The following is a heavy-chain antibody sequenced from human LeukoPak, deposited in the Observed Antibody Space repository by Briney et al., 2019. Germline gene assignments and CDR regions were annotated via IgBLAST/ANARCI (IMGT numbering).Heavy chain of an antibody. J-gene: IGHJ3*01. D-gene: IGHD2-15*01. V-gene: IGHV3-21*01. CDR3: ARVQRDIQIIVAATDIAPFDP. CDR1: GFSFGSYT. CDR2: ISVDSHFM. Sequence: GGSRRLSCTASGFSFGSYTMNWVRQAPGKALEWFSSISVDSHFMHYTDSVRGRCTISRDNANKSLYIHINSLSAEDTAVYFCARVQRDIQIIVAATDIAPFDPWGQGTMVAVSS.